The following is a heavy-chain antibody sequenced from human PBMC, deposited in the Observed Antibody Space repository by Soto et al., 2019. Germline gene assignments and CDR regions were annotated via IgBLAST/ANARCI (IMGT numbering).Heavy chain of an antibody. CDR3: AREREATIDYYYYGMDV. J-gene: IGHJ6*02. Sequence: PGGSLRLSCAASGFTFSRYAMFWVRQAPGKGLEWVSAISDGSSTSYADSVKGRFTISRDNAKNTLYLQMNSLRAEDTAVYYCAREREATIDYYYYGMDVWGQGTKVTVSS. V-gene: IGHV3-74*01. D-gene: IGHD5-12*01. CDR2: ISDGSST. CDR1: GFTFSRYA.